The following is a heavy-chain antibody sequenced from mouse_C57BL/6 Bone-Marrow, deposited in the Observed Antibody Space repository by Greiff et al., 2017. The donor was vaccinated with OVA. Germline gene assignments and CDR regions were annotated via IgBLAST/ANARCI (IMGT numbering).Heavy chain of an antibody. CDR3: AGPGLYGNYLYWYFDV. V-gene: IGHV1-5*01. J-gene: IGHJ1*03. CDR2: IYPGNSDT. D-gene: IGHD2-1*01. Sequence: EVQLQQSGTVLARPGASVKMSCKTSGYTFTSYWMHWVKQRPGQGLEWIGAIYPGNSDTSYNQKFKGKAKLTAVTSASTAYMELSSLTNEDSAVYYCAGPGLYGNYLYWYFDVWGTGTTVTVSS. CDR1: GYTFTSYW.